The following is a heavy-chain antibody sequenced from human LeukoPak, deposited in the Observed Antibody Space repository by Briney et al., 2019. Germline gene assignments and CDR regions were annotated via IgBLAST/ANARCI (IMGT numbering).Heavy chain of an antibody. D-gene: IGHD2-15*01. J-gene: IGHJ4*02. Sequence: PGGSLRLSCAASGFTLSDYSMTWVRQAPGKGLEWVSYISSSSSTIYYADSVKGRFTISRDNAKNSLFLQMDSLQTDDTAVYYCSRSNSGGWHLDYWGQGTLVTVSS. CDR2: ISSSSSTI. CDR1: GFTLSDYS. V-gene: IGHV3-48*01. CDR3: SRSNSGGWHLDY.